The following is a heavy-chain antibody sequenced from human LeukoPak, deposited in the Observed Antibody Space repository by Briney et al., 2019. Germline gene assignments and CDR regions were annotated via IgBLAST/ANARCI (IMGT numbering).Heavy chain of an antibody. CDR2: ISSSSSYI. V-gene: IGHV3-21*01. D-gene: IGHD5-18*01. Sequence: GGSLRLSCAASGFTFSSYSMNWVRQAPWRGLEWVSSISSSSSYIYYADSVKGRFTISRDNAKNSLYLQMNSLRAEDTDAYYCARGGYSYGYTLYYFDSWGQGTLVTVSS. CDR3: ARGGYSYGYTLYYFDS. CDR1: GFTFSSYS. J-gene: IGHJ4*02.